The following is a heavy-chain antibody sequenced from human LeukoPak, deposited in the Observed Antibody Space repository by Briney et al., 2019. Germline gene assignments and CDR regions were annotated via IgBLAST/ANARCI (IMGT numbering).Heavy chain of an antibody. D-gene: IGHD5-12*01. CDR3: ARARYGGYVHYYYYMDV. Sequence: PGGSLRLSCAASGFTFSSYWMSWVRQAPGKGLEWVANIKKDGSEKYYVDSVKGRFTISRDNAKTSLYLQMNSLRAEDTAVYYCARARYGGYVHYYYYMDVWGKGTTVTISS. V-gene: IGHV3-7*01. CDR1: GFTFSSYW. CDR2: IKKDGSEK. J-gene: IGHJ6*03.